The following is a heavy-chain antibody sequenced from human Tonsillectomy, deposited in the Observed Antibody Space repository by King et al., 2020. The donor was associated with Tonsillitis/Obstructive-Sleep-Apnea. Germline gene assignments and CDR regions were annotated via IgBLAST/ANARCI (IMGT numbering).Heavy chain of an antibody. CDR3: AKDSDSSGYYPSNYYYMDV. CDR1: GFTFSIYA. Sequence: VQLVESGGGLVQPGGSLSFSGAVSGFTFSIYALTWVGRAPGKGLEWVSVISASGGSTYSAASVKGRFTISRDNSKSTRYLQMNSLRAEDTAVYYCAKDSDSSGYYPSNYYYMDVWGKGTTVTVSS. D-gene: IGHD3-22*01. V-gene: IGHV3-23*04. J-gene: IGHJ6*03. CDR2: ISASGGST.